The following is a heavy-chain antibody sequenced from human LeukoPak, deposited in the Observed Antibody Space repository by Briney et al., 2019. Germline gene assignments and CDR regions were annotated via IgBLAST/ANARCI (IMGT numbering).Heavy chain of an antibody. CDR3: APTGGYRDGHSL. Sequence: PGGSLRLSCAASGFTFSSTWMHWVHQVPGKGLVWVSRINSDGSTTSYADSVKGRFTISRDNAKNTLYLQMNSLRADDTAVYHCAPTGGYRDGHSLWGQGTLVTVSS. J-gene: IGHJ4*02. V-gene: IGHV3-74*01. D-gene: IGHD5-24*01. CDR1: GFTFSSTW. CDR2: INSDGSTT.